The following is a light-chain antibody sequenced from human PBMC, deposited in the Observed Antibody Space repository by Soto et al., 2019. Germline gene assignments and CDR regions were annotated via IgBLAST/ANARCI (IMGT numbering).Light chain of an antibody. CDR1: SSNIGADYD. CDR2: GDT. CDR3: QSYDSSLSGSI. V-gene: IGLV1-40*01. J-gene: IGLJ2*01. Sequence: QSVLTQPPSVSGAPGQRVIISCTGSSSNIGADYDVHWYQQLPGTAPKLLIYGDTNRPSGVPDRFSGSKSGTSASLAITGLQAEYEADYYCQSYDSSLSGSIFGGGTKLTVL.